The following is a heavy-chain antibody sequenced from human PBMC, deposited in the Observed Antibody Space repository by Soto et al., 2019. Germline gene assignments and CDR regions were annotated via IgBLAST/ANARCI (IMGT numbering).Heavy chain of an antibody. D-gene: IGHD3-22*01. V-gene: IGHV4-31*03. CDR1: GGSISSGGYY. J-gene: IGHJ5*02. CDR2: IYYSGST. Sequence: QVQLQESGPGLVKPSQTLSLTCTVSGGSISSGGYYWSWIRQHPVKGLEWIWYIYYSGSTYYNPSLKSRVTLSVDTSQNHFALKLSAVTAADTAVYYCAVVVITPRWFDPLGQGTLVTVSS. CDR3: AVVVITPRWFDP.